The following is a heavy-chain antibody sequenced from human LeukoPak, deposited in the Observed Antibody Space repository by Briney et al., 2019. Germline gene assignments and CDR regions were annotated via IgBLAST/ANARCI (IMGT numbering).Heavy chain of an antibody. CDR2: IYTSGST. D-gene: IGHD3-10*01. CDR3: ARTMVAPRPYYYYMDV. V-gene: IGHV4-4*09. Sequence: SETLSLTCTVSGGSISSYYWSWIRQPPGKGLEWIGYIYTSGSTNYNPSLKSRVTISVDTSKNQFSLKLSSVTAADTAVYYCARTMVAPRPYYYYMDVWGKGTTVTVSS. J-gene: IGHJ6*03. CDR1: GGSISSYY.